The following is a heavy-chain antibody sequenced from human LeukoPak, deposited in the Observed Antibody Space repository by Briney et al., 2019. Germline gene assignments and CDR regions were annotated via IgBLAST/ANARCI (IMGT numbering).Heavy chain of an antibody. CDR3: ARQTGSGLFILP. CDR1: GVSISSSNSY. V-gene: IGHV4-39*01. J-gene: IGHJ4*02. Sequence: PSETLSLTCTVSGVSISSSNSYWGWIRQPPGKGLEWIGSIYYSGDTYYNASLKSQVSISIDTSKNQFSLRLTPVTAADTAVYYCARQTGSGLFILPGGQGTLVTVSS. D-gene: IGHD3/OR15-3a*01. CDR2: IYYSGDT.